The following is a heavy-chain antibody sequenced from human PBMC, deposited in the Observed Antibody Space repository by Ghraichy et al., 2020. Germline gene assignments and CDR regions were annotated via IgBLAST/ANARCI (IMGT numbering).Heavy chain of an antibody. V-gene: IGHV3-7*03. J-gene: IGHJ3*01. CDR2: IKQNGGEE. CDR1: GFTFSSYW. D-gene: IGHD3-3*01. CDR3: ARDRTIFGGSGPDGFDF. Sequence: GGSLRLSCAASGFTFSSYWMSWVRQAPGKGLEWVANIKQNGGEEYYVDSVKGRFAISRDNAKNSLYLQMNSLRADDTAVYYCARDRTIFGGSGPDGFDFWGQGTMVTVSS.